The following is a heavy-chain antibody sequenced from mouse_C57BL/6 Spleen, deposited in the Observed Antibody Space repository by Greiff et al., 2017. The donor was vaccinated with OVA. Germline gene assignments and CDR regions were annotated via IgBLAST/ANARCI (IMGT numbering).Heavy chain of an antibody. D-gene: IGHD1-1*01. Sequence: VQLQQSGAELVKPGASVKLSCKASGYTFTSYWMQWVKQRPGQGLEWIGEIDPSDSYTNYNQKFKGKATLTVDTSSSTAYMQLSSLTSEDSAVYYCARPYYGSSLENYWGQGTTLTVSS. J-gene: IGHJ2*01. CDR3: ARPYYGSSLENY. CDR2: IDPSDSYT. V-gene: IGHV1-50*01. CDR1: GYTFTSYW.